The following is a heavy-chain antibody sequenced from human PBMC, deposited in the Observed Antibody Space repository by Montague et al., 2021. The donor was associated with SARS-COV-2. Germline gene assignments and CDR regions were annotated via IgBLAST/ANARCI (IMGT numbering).Heavy chain of an antibody. CDR1: GSTFDDYG. CDR2: VPGNGDTT. V-gene: IGHV3-20*04. CDR3: VRGFRNGPFDV. Sequence: SLRLSCAASGSTFDDYGMSWAPQVPGKGLEWVPGVPGNGDTTAFADSVKGRFTISRDNAKNSLYLQMNSLRAEDTALYYCVRGFRNGPFDVWGQGTLVSVSS. D-gene: IGHD1-14*01. J-gene: IGHJ4*02.